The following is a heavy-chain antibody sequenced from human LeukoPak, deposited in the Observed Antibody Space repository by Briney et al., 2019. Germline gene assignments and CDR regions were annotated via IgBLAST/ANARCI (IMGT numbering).Heavy chain of an antibody. Sequence: GGSLRLSCAASGFTFSDYWMTWVRQAPGKGLEWVANINQGGSEKYYVDSVKGRFTISRDNAKNSLYLQMNSLRAEDTAVYYCARDVATISNWFDPWGQGTLVTVSS. J-gene: IGHJ5*02. D-gene: IGHD5-24*01. CDR3: ARDVATISNWFDP. CDR1: GFTFSDYW. V-gene: IGHV3-7*01. CDR2: INQGGSEK.